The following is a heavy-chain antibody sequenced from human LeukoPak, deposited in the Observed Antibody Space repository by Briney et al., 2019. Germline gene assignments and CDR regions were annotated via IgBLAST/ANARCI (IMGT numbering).Heavy chain of an antibody. CDR3: ARDKWELLHY. J-gene: IGHJ4*02. V-gene: IGHV1-2*02. Sequence: VASVKVSCKASGYTFTGYYMHWVRQAPGQGLEWMGWINPNSGGTNYAQKFQGRVTTTRDTSISTAYMELSRLRSDDTAVYYCARDKWELLHYRGQGTLVTVSS. CDR1: GYTFTGYY. CDR2: INPNSGGT. D-gene: IGHD1-26*01.